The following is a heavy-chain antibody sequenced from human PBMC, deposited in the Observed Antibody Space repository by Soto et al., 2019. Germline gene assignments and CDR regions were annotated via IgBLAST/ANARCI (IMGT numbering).Heavy chain of an antibody. CDR3: ARDIVSVAYADY. D-gene: IGHD6-19*01. CDR1: GFTFSTYS. V-gene: IGHV3-21*01. Sequence: PGGSLRLSCTASGFTFSTYSMIWVRQAPGKGLEWVSSISSSSTFRCYADSVKGRFSISRDNVKNSLYLQMNSLRADDTAVYYCARDIVSVAYADYWGQGTLVTVSS. CDR2: ISSSSTFR. J-gene: IGHJ4*02.